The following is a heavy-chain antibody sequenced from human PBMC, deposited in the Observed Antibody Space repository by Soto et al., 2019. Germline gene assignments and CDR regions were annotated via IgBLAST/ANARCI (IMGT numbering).Heavy chain of an antibody. CDR3: VRQRCSGGSCFHSYWFAP. Sequence: GESLKISCKGSGYTFTSYWIGWVRQMPGKGLEWMGIIYPGDSDTRYSPSFQGQVTISVDKSISTAYLQWSSLKASDTAIYYCVRQRCSGGSCFHSYWFAPWGQGTLVTVSS. CDR1: GYTFTSYW. J-gene: IGHJ5*02. D-gene: IGHD2-15*01. V-gene: IGHV5-51*01. CDR2: IYPGDSDT.